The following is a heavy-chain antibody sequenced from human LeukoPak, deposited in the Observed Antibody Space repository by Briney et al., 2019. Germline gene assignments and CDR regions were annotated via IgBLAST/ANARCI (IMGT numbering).Heavy chain of an antibody. D-gene: IGHD2-21*02. J-gene: IGHJ3*02. CDR3: ERGKASGAVPVVTHIDAFDI. Sequence: GGSLRLSCAASGFTFRSYAMHWVRQAPGKGLEWVAVISEDGSGKHYADSVKGRFTISRDNSKNTLYLQVDTLRGDDTAFYYCERGKASGAVPVVTHIDAFDIWGQGTTVTVSS. CDR2: ISEDGSGK. CDR1: GFTFRSYA. V-gene: IGHV3-30-3*01.